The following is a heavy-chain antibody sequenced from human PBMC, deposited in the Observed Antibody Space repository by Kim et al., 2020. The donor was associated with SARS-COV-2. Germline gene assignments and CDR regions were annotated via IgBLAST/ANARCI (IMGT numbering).Heavy chain of an antibody. D-gene: IGHD3-10*01. V-gene: IGHV4-31*03. CDR1: GGSISSGGYY. J-gene: IGHJ6*02. Sequence: SETLSLTCTVSGGSISSGGYYWSWIRQHPGKGLEWIGYIYYSGSTYYNPSLKSRVTISVDTSKNQFSLKLSSVTTADTAVYYCARAGDYYGSGSYYNPHPGPYYYGMDVWGQGTTVTVSS. CDR3: ARAGDYYGSGSYYNPHPGPYYYGMDV. CDR2: IYYSGST.